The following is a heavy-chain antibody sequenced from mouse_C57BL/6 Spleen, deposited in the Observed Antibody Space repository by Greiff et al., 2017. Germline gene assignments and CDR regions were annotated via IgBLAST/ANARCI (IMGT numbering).Heavy chain of an antibody. V-gene: IGHV14-4*01. CDR1: GFNIKDDY. CDR2: IDPENGDT. D-gene: IGHD2-2*01. Sequence: VQLQQSGAELVRPGASVKLSCTASGFNIKDDYMHWVKQRPEQGLEWIGWIDPENGDTEYASKFQGKANITADTSSNTAYLQLSSLTSEDTAVYYCTRRGYDGVYWGQGTTLTVSS. J-gene: IGHJ2*01. CDR3: TRRGYDGVY.